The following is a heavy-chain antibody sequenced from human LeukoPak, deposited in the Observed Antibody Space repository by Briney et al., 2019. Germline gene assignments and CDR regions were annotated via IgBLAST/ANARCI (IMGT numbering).Heavy chain of an antibody. J-gene: IGHJ4*02. Sequence: QPSETLSLTCSVSGGSFSNYYWSWIRQPPGKGLEWIGYIYYSGSTNYSPSLKSRVTISVDTSKNQFSLRLSSVSAADTALYYCARDPPRSHSFDYWGQGTLVTVSS. CDR1: GGSFSNYY. V-gene: IGHV4-59*01. CDR2: IYYSGST. CDR3: ARDPPRSHSFDY.